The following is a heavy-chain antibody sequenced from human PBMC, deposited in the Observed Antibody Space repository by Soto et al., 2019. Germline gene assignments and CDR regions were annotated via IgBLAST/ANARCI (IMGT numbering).Heavy chain of an antibody. D-gene: IGHD1-26*01. CDR1: GVTFSTYT. J-gene: IGHJ5*01. Sequence: EVQLVGSGGGLVKPGGCLRLSCTDPGVTFSTYTMNWVRQAPGKGLEWVSSISRSSRNIYYADSVKGRFTISRDNAKNALYLQMNSMRAEDTAVYYCARVKRSRQSLDSWGQGTLVTVS. V-gene: IGHV3-21*01. CDR2: ISRSSRNI. CDR3: ARVKRSRQSLDS.